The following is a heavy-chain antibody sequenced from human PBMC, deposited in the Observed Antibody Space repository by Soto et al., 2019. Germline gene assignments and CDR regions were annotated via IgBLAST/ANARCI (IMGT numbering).Heavy chain of an antibody. Sequence: ASVKVSCKASGYTFTSYGISWVRQAPGQGLEWMGWISAYNGNRNYAQKVRGRVTMTTDTSTNTAYMELRSLRSDDTAVYYCARDQVGATGDYWGQGTLVTVSS. V-gene: IGHV1-18*01. CDR2: ISAYNGNR. D-gene: IGHD1-26*01. J-gene: IGHJ4*02. CDR1: GYTFTSYG. CDR3: ARDQVGATGDY.